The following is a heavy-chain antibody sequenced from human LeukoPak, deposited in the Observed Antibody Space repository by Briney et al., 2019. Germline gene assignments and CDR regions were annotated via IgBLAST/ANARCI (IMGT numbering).Heavy chain of an antibody. V-gene: IGHV1-69*13. Sequence: SVKVSCKASGGTFSSYAISWVRQAPGQGLEWMGGIIPIFGTANYAQKLQGRVTITADESTSTAYMELSSLRSEDTAVYYCARDRLVGHNSPGPNWFDPWGQGTLVTVSS. D-gene: IGHD1-1*01. CDR2: IIPIFGTA. CDR1: GGTFSSYA. CDR3: ARDRLVGHNSPGPNWFDP. J-gene: IGHJ5*02.